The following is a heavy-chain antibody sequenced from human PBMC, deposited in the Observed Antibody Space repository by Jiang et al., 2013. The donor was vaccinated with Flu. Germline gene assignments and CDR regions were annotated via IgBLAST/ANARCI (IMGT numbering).Heavy chain of an antibody. CDR2: LVPLFGTP. CDR1: GGTFHSYA. Sequence: SGAEVKQPGSSVKVSCTASGGTFHSYAVSWVRQAPGQGLEWMGGLVPLFGTPLYAQKFQGRVSISADDSTSTIYMEVTGLTFDDTAVYYCARVPCSGSRCYTGASDHYYYHMDFWGEGTMVTVSS. CDR3: ARVPCSGSRCYTGASDHYYYHMDF. D-gene: IGHD2-15*01. J-gene: IGHJ6*03. V-gene: IGHV1-69*01.